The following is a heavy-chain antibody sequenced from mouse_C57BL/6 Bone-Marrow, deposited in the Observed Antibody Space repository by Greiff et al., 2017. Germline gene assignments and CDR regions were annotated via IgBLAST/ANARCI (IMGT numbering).Heavy chain of an antibody. CDR1: GYTFTDYY. V-gene: IGHV1-19*01. CDR2: INPYNGGT. J-gene: IGHJ3*01. CDR3: ARDGYGFAY. D-gene: IGHD2-2*01. Sequence: EVQLKESGPVLVKPGASVKMSCKASGYTFTDYYMNWVKQSHGKSLEWIGVINPYNGGTSYNQKFKGKATLTVDKSSSTAYMELNSLTSEDSAVYYCARDGYGFAYWGQGTLVTVSA.